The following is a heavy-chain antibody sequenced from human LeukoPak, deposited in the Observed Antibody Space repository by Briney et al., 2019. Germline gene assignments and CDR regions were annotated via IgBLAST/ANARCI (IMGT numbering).Heavy chain of an antibody. D-gene: IGHD3-10*01. J-gene: IGHJ5*02. Sequence: GGSLRLSCAASGFSFAYYGMHWVRQAPGKGLEWVSLISGDGESTYYADSVKGRFTISRDNSKNSLHLQMNSLRADDTALYYCAKTPRNYGSGSYSWFDPWGQGTLVTVSS. CDR1: GFSFAYYG. CDR3: AKTPRNYGSGSYSWFDP. CDR2: ISGDGEST. V-gene: IGHV3-43*02.